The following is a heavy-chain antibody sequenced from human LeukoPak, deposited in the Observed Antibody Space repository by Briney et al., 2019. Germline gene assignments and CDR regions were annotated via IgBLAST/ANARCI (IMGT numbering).Heavy chain of an antibody. J-gene: IGHJ3*02. V-gene: IGHV4-4*07. CDR1: GGSISSYY. CDR2: IYTSGST. D-gene: IGHD3-22*01. CDR3: ARGRRDYYDSSGYPPAFDI. Sequence: SETLSLTCTVSGGSISSYYWSWIRQPAGKGLEWIGRIYTSGSTNYNPSLKSRVTISVDKSKNQFSLKLSSVTAADTAVYYCARGRRDYYDSSGYPPAFDIWCRGTLVTVSS.